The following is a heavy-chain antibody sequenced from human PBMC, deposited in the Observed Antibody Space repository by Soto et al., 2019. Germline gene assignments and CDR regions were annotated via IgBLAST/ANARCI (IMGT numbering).Heavy chain of an antibody. Sequence: ASVKVSCKTSGYTFTNFDVNWVRQAAGQGLEWMGWMSPNSENKGYAQKFQGRVSMTRDTSITTAYMELSSLRPEDTAVYYCVRGFGSNWNTGGYNWFDSWGQGTLVTVSS. J-gene: IGHJ5*01. CDR2: MSPNSENK. D-gene: IGHD1-1*01. CDR1: GYTFTNFD. CDR3: VRGFGSNWNTGGYNWFDS. V-gene: IGHV1-8*01.